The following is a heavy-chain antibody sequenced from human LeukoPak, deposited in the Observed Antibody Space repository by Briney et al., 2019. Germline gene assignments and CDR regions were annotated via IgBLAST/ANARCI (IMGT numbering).Heavy chain of an antibody. Sequence: ASVKVSCKASGYTFTGYYMHWVRQAPGQGPEWMGWINPNSGGTNYAQKFQGRVTMTRDTSISTAYMELSRLRSDDTAVYYCASLYYYDSSGYYGAEYFQHWGQGTLVTVSS. CDR3: ASLYYYDSSGYYGAEYFQH. V-gene: IGHV1-2*02. D-gene: IGHD3-22*01. CDR2: INPNSGGT. J-gene: IGHJ1*01. CDR1: GYTFTGYY.